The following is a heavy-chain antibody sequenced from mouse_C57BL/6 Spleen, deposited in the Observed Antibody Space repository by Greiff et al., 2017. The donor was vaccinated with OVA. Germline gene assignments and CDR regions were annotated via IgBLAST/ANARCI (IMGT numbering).Heavy chain of an antibody. J-gene: IGHJ2*01. CDR1: GFNIKDDY. D-gene: IGHD2-3*01. CDR3: TPSIYDGYYYFDY. CDR2: IDPENGDT. Sequence: VQLQQSGAELVRPGASVKLSCTASGFNIKDDYMHWVKQRPEQGLEWIGWIDPENGDTEYASKFQGKATITADTSSNTAYLQLSSLTSEDTAVYYCTPSIYDGYYYFDYWGQGTTLTVSS. V-gene: IGHV14-4*01.